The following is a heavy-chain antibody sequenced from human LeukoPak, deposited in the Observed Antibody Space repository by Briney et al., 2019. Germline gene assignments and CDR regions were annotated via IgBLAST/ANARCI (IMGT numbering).Heavy chain of an antibody. CDR2: IWYDGNSK. D-gene: IGHD6-13*01. CDR3: ARDISSSLDAFDI. Sequence: GSLRLSCAASGFTFSSFGLHWVRQAPGKGLEWVAVIWYDGNSKYYADSVKGRFTISRDNSKNTLNLQMNSLRAEDTAVYYCARDISSSLDAFDIWGQGTMVTVSS. J-gene: IGHJ3*02. CDR1: GFTFSSFG. V-gene: IGHV3-33*01.